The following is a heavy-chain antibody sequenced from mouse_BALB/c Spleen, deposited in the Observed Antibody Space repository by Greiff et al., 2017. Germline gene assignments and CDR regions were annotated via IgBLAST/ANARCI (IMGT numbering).Heavy chain of an antibody. CDR2: ISSGGGST. CDR1: GFAFSSYD. J-gene: IGHJ4*01. CDR3: ARHWTTVPYYYAMDY. V-gene: IGHV5-12-1*01. Sequence: EVNVVESGGGLVKTGGSLKLSCAASGFAFSSYDMSWVRQTPEKRLEWVAYISSGGGSTYYPDTVKGRFTISRDNAKNTLYLQMSSLKSEDTAMYYCARHWTTVPYYYAMDYWGQGTSVTVSS. D-gene: IGHD1-1*01.